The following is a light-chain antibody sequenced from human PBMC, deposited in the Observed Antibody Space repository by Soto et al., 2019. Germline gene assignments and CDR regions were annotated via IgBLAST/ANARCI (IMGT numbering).Light chain of an antibody. CDR3: QQSDRIPIT. V-gene: IGKV1-39*01. J-gene: IGKJ5*01. Sequence: IQMTQSPSSLSASVGDRVTITCRASQNINSDLNWYQQKPGKVPKLLMYSTSSLRSGVPSRFSGSGSGTDFNLTISTLQPEDFATYYCQQSDRIPITFGQGTRLEIK. CDR1: QNINSD. CDR2: STS.